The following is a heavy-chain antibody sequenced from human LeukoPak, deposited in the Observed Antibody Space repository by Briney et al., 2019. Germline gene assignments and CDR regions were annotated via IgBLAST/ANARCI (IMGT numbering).Heavy chain of an antibody. CDR2: IKSDGGT. V-gene: IGHV3-74*01. CDR1: GFTFNTYW. J-gene: IGHJ1*01. CDR3: ARAPSEIGGYYPEYFRH. Sequence: GGSLRLSCAASGFTFNTYWMHWVRHAPGKGLVWVSRIKSDGGTNYADSVKGRFTISRDNAKKTVSLQMNSLRPEDTGVYYCARAPSEIGGYYPEYFRHWGQGTLVTVSS. D-gene: IGHD3-22*01.